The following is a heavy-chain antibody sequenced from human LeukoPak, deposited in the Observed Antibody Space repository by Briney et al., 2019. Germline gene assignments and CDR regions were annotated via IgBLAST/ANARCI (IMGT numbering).Heavy chain of an antibody. CDR3: ARAEQQLVLGAFDI. V-gene: IGHV3-21*01. CDR2: ISSSSYI. Sequence: GGSLRLSCAASGFTFSSYSMNWVRQAPGKGLEWVSSISSSSYIYYADSVKGRFTISRDNAKNSLYLLMNSLRAEDTAVYYCARAEQQLVLGAFDIWGQGTMVTVSS. D-gene: IGHD6-13*01. J-gene: IGHJ3*02. CDR1: GFTFSSYS.